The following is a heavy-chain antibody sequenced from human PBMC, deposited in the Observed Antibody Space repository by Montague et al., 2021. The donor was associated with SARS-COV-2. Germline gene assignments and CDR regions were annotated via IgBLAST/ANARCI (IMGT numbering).Heavy chain of an antibody. CDR3: ARGPHSSSWHYYYYYGMDV. D-gene: IGHD6-13*01. Sequence: SETLSLTCAVYGGSFSGYYWSWIRQPPGKGPEWIGEINHSGSTNYNPSLKSRVTISVDTSKNQFSLKLSSVTAADTAVYYCARGPHSSSWHYYYYYGMDVWGQGTTVTVSS. CDR2: INHSGST. V-gene: IGHV4-34*01. CDR1: GGSFSGYY. J-gene: IGHJ6*02.